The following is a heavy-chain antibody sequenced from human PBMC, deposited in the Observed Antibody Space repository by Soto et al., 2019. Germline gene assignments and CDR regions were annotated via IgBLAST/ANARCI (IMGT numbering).Heavy chain of an antibody. D-gene: IGHD2-2*01. Sequence: SETLSLTCTVSGGSASSGSYYWSWIRQPPGKGLEWIGYIYYSGSTNYNPSLKSRVTISVDTSKNQFSLKLSSVTAADTAVYYCARSGIVVVPAAIRAFDYWGQGTLVTVSS. J-gene: IGHJ4*02. CDR3: ARSGIVVVPAAIRAFDY. V-gene: IGHV4-61*01. CDR2: IYYSGST. CDR1: GGSASSGSYY.